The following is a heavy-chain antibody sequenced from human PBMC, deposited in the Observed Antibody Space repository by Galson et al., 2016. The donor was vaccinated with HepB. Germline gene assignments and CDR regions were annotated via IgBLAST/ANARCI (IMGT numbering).Heavy chain of an antibody. Sequence: LRLSCAASGFTFSSYSMNWVRQAPGKGLEWVSYISSSSSTIYYADSVKGRFTISRDNAKNSLYLQMNSLRAEDTALYYCAKDMTTMVRGVMHYWGQGTLVTVSS. J-gene: IGHJ4*02. D-gene: IGHD3-10*01. CDR1: GFTFSSYS. CDR2: ISSSSSTI. V-gene: IGHV3-48*01. CDR3: AKDMTTMVRGVMHY.